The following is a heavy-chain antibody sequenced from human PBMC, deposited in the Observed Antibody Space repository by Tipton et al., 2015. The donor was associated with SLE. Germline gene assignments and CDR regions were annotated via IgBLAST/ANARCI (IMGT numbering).Heavy chain of an antibody. CDR2: IFYTGNS. D-gene: IGHD3-3*01. Sequence: TLSLTCTVSGGSVNSSSYAWGWIRQPPGNDFEWIGNIFYTGNSNYNVSFKSRVTLSIDTPKNQLSLKLISMTAADTAVYYCVRAWRTSFGTHWFEPWGQGVLVTVSS. V-gene: IGHV4-39*07. J-gene: IGHJ5*02. CDR1: GGSVNSSSYA. CDR3: VRAWRTSFGTHWFEP.